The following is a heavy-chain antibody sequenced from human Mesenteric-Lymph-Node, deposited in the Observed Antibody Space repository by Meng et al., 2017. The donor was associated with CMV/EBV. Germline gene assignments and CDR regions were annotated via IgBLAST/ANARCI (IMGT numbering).Heavy chain of an antibody. CDR2: ITLDGNKE. D-gene: IGHD3-10*01. CDR3: AREALGDPYYYYGMDV. Sequence: GESLKISCAASGFTFSTYALHWVRQAPGKGLDWVSFITLDGNKENYADSVKGRFTISRDNSKNTLYLQMNSLRAEDTAVYYCAREALGDPYYYYGMDVWGQGTTVTVSS. J-gene: IGHJ6*02. CDR1: GFTFSTYA. V-gene: IGHV3-30*14.